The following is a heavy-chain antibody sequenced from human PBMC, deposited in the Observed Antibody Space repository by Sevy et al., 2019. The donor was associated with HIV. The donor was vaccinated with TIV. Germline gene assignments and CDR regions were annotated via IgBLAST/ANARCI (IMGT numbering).Heavy chain of an antibody. D-gene: IGHD2-2*01. CDR1: GFIFSTYS. J-gene: IGHJ6*03. CDR2: VSSSSGYI. V-gene: IGHV3-21*01. Sequence: GGSLRLSCAASGFIFSTYSMNWVRQAPGKGLEWVSSVSSSSGYIYYAHSVKGRFTISRDNAKNSLYLEMNSLRAEDTAVYFCARGHVVVPGAAPYYYYHMDVWGKGTTVTVSS. CDR3: ARGHVVVPGAAPYYYYHMDV.